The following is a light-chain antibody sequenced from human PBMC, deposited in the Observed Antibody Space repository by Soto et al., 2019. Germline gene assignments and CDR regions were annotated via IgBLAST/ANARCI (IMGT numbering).Light chain of an antibody. V-gene: IGKV3-20*01. CDR3: QQYGGSPQT. CDR2: GAS. J-gene: IGKJ1*01. Sequence: EIVLTQSPGTLSLSPGERATFSFRASQSVSNYLAWSQQKPGQAPRLFIYGASRRATVIPDRFSGSGSGTDITLTISRLEPEDFAVYYGQQYGGSPQTFGQGTNVEIK. CDR1: QSVSNY.